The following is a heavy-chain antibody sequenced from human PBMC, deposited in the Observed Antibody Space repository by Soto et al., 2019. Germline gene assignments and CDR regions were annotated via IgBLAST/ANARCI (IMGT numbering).Heavy chain of an antibody. D-gene: IGHD4-17*01. V-gene: IGHV4-59*01. CDR2: ISYIGST. J-gene: IGHJ4*02. CDR3: ARDSYYGDFFDS. CDR1: GGSISGYY. Sequence: SETLSLTCTVSGGSISGYYWSWIRQPPGKGLDWLGYISYIGSTNYNPSLKSRVTILVDMSKNQFSLKLSSVTAADTAVYYCARDSYYGDFFDSWGQGTLVTVSS.